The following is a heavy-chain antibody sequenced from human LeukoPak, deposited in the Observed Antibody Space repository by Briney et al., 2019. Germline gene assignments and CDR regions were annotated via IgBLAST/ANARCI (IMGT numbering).Heavy chain of an antibody. Sequence: GGSLRLSCAASGFTFSSYAMSGVRQAPGKGLEGVSAISGSGGSTYYADSVKGRFTISRDNSKNTLYLQMNSLRAEDTAVYYCAASYGDYCFDYWGQGTLVTVSS. J-gene: IGHJ4*02. D-gene: IGHD4-17*01. CDR3: AASYGDYCFDY. CDR1: GFTFSSYA. CDR2: ISGSGGST. V-gene: IGHV3-23*01.